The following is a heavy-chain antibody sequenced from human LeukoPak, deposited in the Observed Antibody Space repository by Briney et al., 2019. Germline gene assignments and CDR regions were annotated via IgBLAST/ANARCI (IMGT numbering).Heavy chain of an antibody. CDR3: ARERGYCSSSSCYTSDAFDI. CDR1: GYTFTGYY. J-gene: IGHJ3*02. CDR2: ISPNTGGT. Sequence: GASVKVSCKTSGYTFTGYYMHWVRQAPGHGLEWMGWISPNTGGTKYAQRFQGRVTLTRDTSISTAYMELSRLRSDDTAVYYCARERGYCSSSSCYTSDAFDIWGQGTMVTVSS. V-gene: IGHV1-2*02. D-gene: IGHD2-2*02.